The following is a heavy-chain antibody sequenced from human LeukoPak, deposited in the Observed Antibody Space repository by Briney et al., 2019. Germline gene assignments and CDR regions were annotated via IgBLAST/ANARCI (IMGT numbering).Heavy chain of an antibody. J-gene: IGHJ6*02. D-gene: IGHD6-19*01. CDR2: INHSGST. CDR3: ARGPRHYSGGWYHYYYGMDV. CDR1: GGSFSGYY. V-gene: IGHV4-34*01. Sequence: SETLSLTCAVYGGSFSGYYWSWIRQPPGKGLEWIGEINHSGSTNYNPSLKSRVTISVDTSKNQFSLKLSSVTAADTAVYYCARGPRHYSGGWYHYYYGMDVWGQGTTVTVSS.